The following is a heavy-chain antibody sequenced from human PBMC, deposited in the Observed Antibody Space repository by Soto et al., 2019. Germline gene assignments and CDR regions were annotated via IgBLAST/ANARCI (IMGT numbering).Heavy chain of an antibody. V-gene: IGHV4-31*03. Sequence: PSETLSLTCTVSGGSISRGGYCWSWIRQHPGKGLEWIGYIYYSGSTYYNPSLKSRVTISVDTSKNQFSLKLSSVTAADTAVYYCARSNWHYDSSGLNWFDPWGQGTLVTVSS. J-gene: IGHJ5*02. D-gene: IGHD3-22*01. CDR3: ARSNWHYDSSGLNWFDP. CDR1: GGSISRGGYC. CDR2: IYYSGST.